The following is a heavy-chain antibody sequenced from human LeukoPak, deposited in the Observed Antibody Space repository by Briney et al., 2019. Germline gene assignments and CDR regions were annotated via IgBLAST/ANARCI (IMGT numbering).Heavy chain of an antibody. CDR3: ARERGRLRFLEWFFDY. CDR2: IIPIFGTA. CDR1: GGTFSSYA. J-gene: IGHJ4*02. V-gene: IGHV1-69*05. D-gene: IGHD3-3*01. Sequence: GSSVKVSCKASGGTFSSYAMSWVRQAPGQGLEWMGRIIPIFGTANYAQKFQGRVTLTTDESTSTAYMELSSLRSEDTAVYYCARERGRLRFLEWFFDYWGQGTLVTVSS.